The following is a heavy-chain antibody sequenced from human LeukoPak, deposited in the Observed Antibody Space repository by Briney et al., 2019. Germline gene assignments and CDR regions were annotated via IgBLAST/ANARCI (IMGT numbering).Heavy chain of an antibody. CDR1: GGTFSSYA. V-gene: IGHV1-46*01. CDR2: SRPSSGRT. Sequence: ASVKVSCKASGGTFSSYAISWVRQAPGQGLEWMGISRPSSGRTQYPQEFQGRVTMTWDKSTSTFYMELSSLTSDDTAFYYCAREGPETYNFDFWGQGTLVTVSS. D-gene: IGHD1-14*01. J-gene: IGHJ4*02. CDR3: AREGPETYNFDF.